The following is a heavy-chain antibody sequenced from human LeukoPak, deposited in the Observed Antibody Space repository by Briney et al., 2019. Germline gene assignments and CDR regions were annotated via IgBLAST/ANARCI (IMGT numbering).Heavy chain of an antibody. CDR1: GGSIRSSYYY. J-gene: IGHJ5*02. CDR3: ARSSTTVIEYWFDP. D-gene: IGHD4-11*01. CDR2: IYDSGST. Sequence: SETLSLTCTVSGGSIRSSYYYWGWIRQPPGKGLEWIGSIYDSGSTYYNPSLKSRVTISVDTSKNQFSLKLSSVTAADTAVYYCARSSTTVIEYWFDPWGQGTLVTVSS. V-gene: IGHV4-39*07.